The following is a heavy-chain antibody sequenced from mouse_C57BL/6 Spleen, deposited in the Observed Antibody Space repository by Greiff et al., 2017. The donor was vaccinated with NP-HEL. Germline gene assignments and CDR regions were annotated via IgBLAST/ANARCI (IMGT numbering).Heavy chain of an antibody. Sequence: EVQRVESEGGLVQPGSSMKLSCTASGFTFSDYYMAWVRQVPEKGLEWVANINYDGSSTYYLDSLKSRFIISRDNAKNILYLQMSSLKSEDTATYYCARDSSGHWYFDVWGTGTTVTVSS. J-gene: IGHJ1*03. CDR3: ARDSSGHWYFDV. V-gene: IGHV5-16*01. CDR2: INYDGSST. D-gene: IGHD3-2*02. CDR1: GFTFSDYY.